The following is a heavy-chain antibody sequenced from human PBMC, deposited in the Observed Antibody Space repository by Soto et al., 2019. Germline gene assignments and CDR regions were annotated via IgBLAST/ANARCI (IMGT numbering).Heavy chain of an antibody. J-gene: IGHJ4*02. D-gene: IGHD2-8*01. CDR2: IGVGSGNR. CDR1: GFTFTSAA. Sequence: SVKVSGKASGFTFTSAAVQWVRQARGQRLEWIGWIGVGSGNRHYAKKFQERVTITRDMSTNTDYMELSSLRSEDTAVYYCAALGVNFDHWGQGTLVTVSS. CDR3: AALGVNFDH. V-gene: IGHV1-58*01.